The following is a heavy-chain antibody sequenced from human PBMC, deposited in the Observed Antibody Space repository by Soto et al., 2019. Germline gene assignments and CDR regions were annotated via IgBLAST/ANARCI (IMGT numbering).Heavy chain of an antibody. CDR2: ISYDGSNK. D-gene: IGHD1-1*01. CDR1: GFTFSSYG. J-gene: IGHJ6*02. V-gene: IGHV3-30*18. CDR3: AKGYPTPYYYYGMDV. Sequence: PGGSLRLSCAASGFTFSSYGMHWVRQAPGKGLEWVAVISYDGSNKYYADSVKGRFTISRDNSKNTLYLQMNSLRAEDTAVYYCAKGYPTPYYYYGMDVWGQGTTVTVSS.